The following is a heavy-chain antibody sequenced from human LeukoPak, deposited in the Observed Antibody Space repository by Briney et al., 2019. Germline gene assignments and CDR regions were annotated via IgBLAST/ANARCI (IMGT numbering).Heavy chain of an antibody. CDR3: AKDVAYTFDY. CDR1: GFPLSTYG. D-gene: IGHD3-16*01. Sequence: GGSLRLSCVTSGFPLSTYGVHWVRQAPGSGLEWVAYIHYDGYTTNYADSVKGRFTISRENSKNTLYLQMNSLRTEDTAVYYCAKDVAYTFDYWGQGTLVTVSS. CDR2: IHYDGYTT. J-gene: IGHJ4*02. V-gene: IGHV3-30*02.